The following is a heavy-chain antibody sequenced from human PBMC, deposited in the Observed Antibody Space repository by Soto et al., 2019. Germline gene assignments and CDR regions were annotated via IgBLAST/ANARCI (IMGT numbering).Heavy chain of an antibody. CDR1: GYSFTSYW. J-gene: IGHJ6*02. CDR2: IYPGDSDT. Sequence: VESLKISCKGSGYSFTSYWIGWVRQMPGKGLEWMGIIYPGDSDTRYSPSFQGQVTISADKSISTAYLQWSSLKASDTAMYYCARQNWNYDYYYGMDVWGQGTTVTVSS. V-gene: IGHV5-51*01. CDR3: ARQNWNYDYYYGMDV. D-gene: IGHD1-1*01.